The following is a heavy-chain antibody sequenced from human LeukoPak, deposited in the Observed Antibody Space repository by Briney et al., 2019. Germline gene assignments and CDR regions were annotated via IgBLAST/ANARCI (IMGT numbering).Heavy chain of an antibody. V-gene: IGHV4-59*01. CDR3: ARCDWNDVYGLGYYYYYGMDV. CDR1: GGSISSYY. D-gene: IGHD1-1*01. Sequence: SETLSLTCTVSGGSISSYYWSWIRQPPGKGLEWIGYIYYSGSTNYNPSLKSRVTISVDTSKNQFPLKLSSVTAADTAVYYCARCDWNDVYGLGYYYYYGMDVWGQGTTVTVSS. J-gene: IGHJ6*02. CDR2: IYYSGST.